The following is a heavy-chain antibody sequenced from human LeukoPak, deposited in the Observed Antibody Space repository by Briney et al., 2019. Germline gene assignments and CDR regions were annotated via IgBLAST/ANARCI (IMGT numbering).Heavy chain of an antibody. Sequence: ASVKVSCKAYGYSFPSYGIGWVRQAPGQGPEWMGWISPYNDNTNYAQKLQGRATLTTDTSTSTAYMELRSLRSDDTAVYYCARHFYSSGTYYHFDYWGQGTLVTVSS. J-gene: IGHJ4*02. CDR1: GYSFPSYG. V-gene: IGHV1-18*01. CDR2: ISPYNDNT. D-gene: IGHD3-10*01. CDR3: ARHFYSSGTYYHFDY.